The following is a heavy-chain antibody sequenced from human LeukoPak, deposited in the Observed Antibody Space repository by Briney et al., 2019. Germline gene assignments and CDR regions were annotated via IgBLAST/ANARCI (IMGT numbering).Heavy chain of an antibody. CDR2: INHSGST. CDR3: ARACRIQLWNYLDY. Sequence: SETLSLTCAVYSGSFSGYYWSWIRQPPGKGLEWIGEINHSGSTNYNPSLKSRVTISVDTSKNQFSLRLSSVTAADTAVYYCARACRIQLWNYLDYWGQGTLVTVSS. CDR1: SGSFSGYY. J-gene: IGHJ4*02. V-gene: IGHV4-34*01. D-gene: IGHD5-18*01.